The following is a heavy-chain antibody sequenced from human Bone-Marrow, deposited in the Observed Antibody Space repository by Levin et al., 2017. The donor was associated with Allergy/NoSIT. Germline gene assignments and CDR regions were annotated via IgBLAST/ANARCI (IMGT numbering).Heavy chain of an antibody. CDR1: GFTVSSYA. CDR3: ARAGYGSGSYYNVGYFDY. V-gene: IGHV3-30*04. Sequence: GGSLRLSCAASGFTVSSYAMHWVRQAPGKGLEWVAVISYDGSNKYYADSVKGRFTISRDNSKNTLYLQMNSLRAEDTAVYCCARAGYGSGSYYNVGYFDYWGQGTLVAVSS. J-gene: IGHJ4*02. D-gene: IGHD3-10*01. CDR2: ISYDGSNK.